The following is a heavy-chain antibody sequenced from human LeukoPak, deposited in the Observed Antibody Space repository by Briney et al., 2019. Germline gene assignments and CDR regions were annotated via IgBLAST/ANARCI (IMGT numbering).Heavy chain of an antibody. D-gene: IGHD3-10*01. V-gene: IGHV4-4*09. CDR2: IYTSGNT. CDR3: ARRGTWFDP. J-gene: IGHJ5*02. Sequence: KELEWIGYIYTSGNTYYSPSLKSRVTISLDTSKNQLSLRLISVTAADTAVYYCARRGTWFDPWGQGTLVTVSS.